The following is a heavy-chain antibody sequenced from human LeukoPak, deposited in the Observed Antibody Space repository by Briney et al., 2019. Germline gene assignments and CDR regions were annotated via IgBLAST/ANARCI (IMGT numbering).Heavy chain of an antibody. V-gene: IGHV1-3*01. Sequence: ASVNVSCKASGYTFTSYAMHWVRQAPGQRLEWMGWINAGNGNTKYSQKFQGRVTITRDTSASTAYMELSSLRSEDTAVYYCARRITMVRGRTDAFDIWGQGTMVTVSS. CDR3: ARRITMVRGRTDAFDI. J-gene: IGHJ3*02. D-gene: IGHD3-10*01. CDR2: INAGNGNT. CDR1: GYTFTSYA.